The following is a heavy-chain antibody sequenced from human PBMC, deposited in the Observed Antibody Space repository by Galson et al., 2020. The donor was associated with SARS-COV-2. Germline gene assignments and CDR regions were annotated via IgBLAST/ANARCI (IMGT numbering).Heavy chain of an antibody. V-gene: IGHV4-59*13. D-gene: IGHD6-13*01. J-gene: IGHJ4*02. CDR3: ASGSSWPNQIDY. Sequence: SETLSLTCTVSGGSISSYYWSWIRQPPGKGLEWIGYIYHSGSTNYNPSLKSRVTISVDTSKNQFSLKLRSVTAADTAVYYCASGSSWPNQIDYGGQGTLVTVSS. CDR1: GGSISSYY. CDR2: IYHSGST.